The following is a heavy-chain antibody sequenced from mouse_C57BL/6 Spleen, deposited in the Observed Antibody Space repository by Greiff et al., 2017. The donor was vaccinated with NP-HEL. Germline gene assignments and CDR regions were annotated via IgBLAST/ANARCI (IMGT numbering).Heavy chain of an antibody. D-gene: IGHD2-1*01. CDR3: VRDYGNYWYFDV. CDR1: GFSFNTYA. V-gene: IGHV10-1*01. CDR2: IRSKSNNYAT. J-gene: IGHJ1*03. Sequence: EVKVVESGGGLVQPKGSLKLSCAASGFSFNTYAMNWVRQAPGKGLEWVARIRSKSNNYATYYADSVKDRFTISRDDSESRLYLQMNNLKTEDTAMYYCVRDYGNYWYFDVWGTGTTVTVSS.